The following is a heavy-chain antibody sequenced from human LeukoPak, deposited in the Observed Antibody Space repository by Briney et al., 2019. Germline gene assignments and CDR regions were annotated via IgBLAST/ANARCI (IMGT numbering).Heavy chain of an antibody. CDR1: GYTFTGYY. CDR3: ARDRSGIAAAET. Sequence: ASVKVSCKASGYTFTGYYMHWVRRAPGQGLEWMGWINPNSGGTNYAQKFQGRATMTRDTSISTAYMELSRLRSDDTAVYYCARDRSGIAAAETWGQGTLVTVSS. V-gene: IGHV1-2*02. J-gene: IGHJ5*02. D-gene: IGHD6-13*01. CDR2: INPNSGGT.